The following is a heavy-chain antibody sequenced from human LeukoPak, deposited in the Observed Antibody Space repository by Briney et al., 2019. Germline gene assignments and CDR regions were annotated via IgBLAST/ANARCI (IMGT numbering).Heavy chain of an antibody. CDR2: IHYSGST. D-gene: IGHD6-19*01. Sequence: SETLSLTCTVSGGSVSGYYWGWLRQPPGKGLEGIGYIHYSGSTNYNPSLNSRVTFSVDTSKNQFSLNLSSVTAADTAVYYCARDSSGWSFDRWGQGTLVTVSS. J-gene: IGHJ5*02. CDR3: ARDSSGWSFDR. V-gene: IGHV4-59*02. CDR1: GGSVSGYY.